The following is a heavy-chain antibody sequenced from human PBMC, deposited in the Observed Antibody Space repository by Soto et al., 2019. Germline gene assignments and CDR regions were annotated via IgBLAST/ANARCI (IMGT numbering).Heavy chain of an antibody. J-gene: IGHJ6*02. V-gene: IGHV3-66*01. Sequence: PGGSLRLSCAASGFTVSNTYMSWVRQAPGKGLEWVSAINSGGSTFYADSVKGRFTISRDHSKNTLYLQMNSLRVEDTAMYYCVRENYYYGMDVWGQGTAVTVSS. CDR1: GFTVSNTY. CDR3: VRENYYYGMDV. CDR2: INSGGST.